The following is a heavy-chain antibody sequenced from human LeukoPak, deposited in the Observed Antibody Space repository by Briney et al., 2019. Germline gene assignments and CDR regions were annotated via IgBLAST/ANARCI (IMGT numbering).Heavy chain of an antibody. J-gene: IGHJ4*02. D-gene: IGHD6-19*01. CDR1: GFTFSTSW. CDR3: AKEGYRRLFKQWLVDRGEWSY. Sequence: GGSLRLSCAASGFTFSTSWMSWVRQAPGKGLEWVANIRKDGSDIHYVDSVKGRFTISRGNAKNSLYLEMSSLRGEDTAVYYCAKEGYRRLFKQWLVDRGEWSYWGQGTLVTVSS. V-gene: IGHV3-7*03. CDR2: IRKDGSDI.